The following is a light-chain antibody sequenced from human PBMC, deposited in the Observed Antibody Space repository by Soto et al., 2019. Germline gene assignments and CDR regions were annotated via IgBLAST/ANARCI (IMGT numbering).Light chain of an antibody. CDR2: AAS. CDR3: QQYYSYPFT. Sequence: DIQMTQSPSSLSASVGDRVTITCRASQSISSYLNWYQQKPGKAPKLLIYAASSLQSGVPSRFSGRGSGTDFTLTISSLQPEDFATYYCQQYYSYPFTFGGGTKVDIK. CDR1: QSISSY. J-gene: IGKJ4*01. V-gene: IGKV1-39*01.